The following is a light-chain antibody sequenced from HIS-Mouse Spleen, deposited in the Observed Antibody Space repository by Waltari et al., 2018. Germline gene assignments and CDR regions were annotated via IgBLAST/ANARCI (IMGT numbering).Light chain of an antibody. J-gene: IGLJ1*01. CDR3: CSYAGSYTGV. CDR1: SSDVGGYNY. Sequence: QSALTQPRSVSGSPGQSVTISCTGTSSDVGGYNYVSWYQQHPGKAPKLMLSDVSKRPSGVPDRFSGSKSGNTASLTISGLQAEDEADYYCCSYAGSYTGVFGTGTKVTVL. V-gene: IGLV2-11*01. CDR2: DVS.